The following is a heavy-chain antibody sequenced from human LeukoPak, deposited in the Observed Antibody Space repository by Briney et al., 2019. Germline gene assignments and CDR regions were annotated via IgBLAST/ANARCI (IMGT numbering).Heavy chain of an antibody. Sequence: ASVKVSCKASGYTFTGYYMHWVRQAPGQGLEWMGWINPNSGGTNYAQKFQGWVTMTRDTSISTAYMELSSLRSEDTAVYYCARVSAAGAGPFDYWGQGTLVTVSS. CDR2: INPNSGGT. V-gene: IGHV1-2*04. CDR3: ARVSAAGAGPFDY. D-gene: IGHD6-13*01. J-gene: IGHJ4*02. CDR1: GYTFTGYY.